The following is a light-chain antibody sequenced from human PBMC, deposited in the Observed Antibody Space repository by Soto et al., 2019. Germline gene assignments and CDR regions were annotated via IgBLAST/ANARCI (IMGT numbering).Light chain of an antibody. CDR3: QQYNSYWT. J-gene: IGKJ1*01. CDR1: QSISSW. V-gene: IGKV1-5*01. Sequence: DIEMTQTPSSLSAYERNRVTITCRASQSISSWLAWYQQKPGKAPKLLIYDASSLESGVPSRFSGSGSGTEFTLTISSLQPDDFAPYYCQQYNSYWTFGQGTKVDIK. CDR2: DAS.